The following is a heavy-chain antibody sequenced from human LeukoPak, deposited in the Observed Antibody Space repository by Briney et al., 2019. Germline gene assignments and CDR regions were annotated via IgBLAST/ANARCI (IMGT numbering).Heavy chain of an antibody. J-gene: IGHJ4*02. V-gene: IGHV3-66*01. CDR3: AITLYDSSGYYRDY. CDR2: TYSGGNT. Sequence: GGSLRLSCAASRFTVSSYYMTWVRQAPGKGLEWVSVTYSGGNTYYADSVRGRFTISRDNSKNTLYLQMNILRAEDTAVYYCAITLYDSSGYYRDYWGQGTLVTVSS. D-gene: IGHD3-22*01. CDR1: RFTVSSYY.